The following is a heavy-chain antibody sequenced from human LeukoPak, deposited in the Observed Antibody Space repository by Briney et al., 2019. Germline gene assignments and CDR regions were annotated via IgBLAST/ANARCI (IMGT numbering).Heavy chain of an antibody. CDR1: GYTFTSYY. J-gene: IGHJ4*02. D-gene: IGHD3-22*01. V-gene: IGHV1-46*01. CDR3: ATGGHVRVYDSSAYYGHY. CDR2: INPNRGST. Sequence: ASVKVSCKASGYTFTSYYMYWVRQAPGQGLEWMGIINPNRGSTSYAQKFQGRVTMTRDMSTSTVYMELSSLRSEDTAAYYCATGGHVRVYDSSAYYGHYWGQGTLVTVSS.